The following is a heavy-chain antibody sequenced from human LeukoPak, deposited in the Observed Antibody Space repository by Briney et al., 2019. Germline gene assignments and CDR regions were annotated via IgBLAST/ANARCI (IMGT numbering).Heavy chain of an antibody. J-gene: IGHJ4*02. CDR3: ARWRYTNYFFDY. CDR2: INPNRPAT. V-gene: IGHV1-2*02. Sequence: ASVKDSCKAYGYTLTNYYIHWVRQAPGQGLEWIGWINPNRPATNYAVKFNDRVIMTSDTSTNTAYMELNRLTSDDTAVYYCARWRYTNYFFDYWGQGTLVTVSS. D-gene: IGHD4-11*01. CDR1: GYTLTNYY.